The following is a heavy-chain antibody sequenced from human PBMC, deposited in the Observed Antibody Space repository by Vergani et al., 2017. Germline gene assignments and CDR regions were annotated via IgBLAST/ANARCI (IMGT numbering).Heavy chain of an antibody. J-gene: IGHJ4*02. V-gene: IGHV3-9*01. Sequence: EVQLVESGGGLVQPGRSLRLSCAASGFTFDDYAMHWVRQAPGKGLEWVSGISWNSGSTGYADSVKGRFTISRDNAKNSLYLQMNSLRAEDTALYYCAKDITGSYRFGFDYWGQGTLVTVSS. CDR1: GFTFDDYA. D-gene: IGHD3-16*02. CDR3: AKDITGSYRFGFDY. CDR2: ISWNSGST.